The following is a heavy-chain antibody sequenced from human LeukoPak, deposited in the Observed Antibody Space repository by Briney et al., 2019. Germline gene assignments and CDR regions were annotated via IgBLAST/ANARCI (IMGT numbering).Heavy chain of an antibody. CDR1: GFTFSSYG. CDR2: IWYDGSNK. V-gene: IGHV3-33*03. CDR3: ANQGRRIGQQLDTLYGMDV. D-gene: IGHD6-13*01. J-gene: IGHJ6*02. Sequence: PGRSLRLSCAASGFTFSSYGMHWVRQAPGKGLEWVAVIWYDGSNKYYADSVKGRFTISRDNAKNSLYLQMNSPRAEDTALYYCANQGRRIGQQLDTLYGMDVWGQGTTVTVSS.